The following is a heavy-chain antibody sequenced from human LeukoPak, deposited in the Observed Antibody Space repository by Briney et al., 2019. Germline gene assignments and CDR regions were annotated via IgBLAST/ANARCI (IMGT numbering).Heavy chain of an antibody. Sequence: GGSLRLSCAASGFSFSDCAMSWVRQAPGKGLEWVANIKQDGSEKYYVDSVKGRFTISRDNAKNSLYLQMNSLRAEDTAVYYCARDGEMATFDYWDQGTLVTVSS. D-gene: IGHD5-24*01. J-gene: IGHJ4*02. CDR2: IKQDGSEK. V-gene: IGHV3-7*05. CDR3: ARDGEMATFDY. CDR1: GFSFSDCA.